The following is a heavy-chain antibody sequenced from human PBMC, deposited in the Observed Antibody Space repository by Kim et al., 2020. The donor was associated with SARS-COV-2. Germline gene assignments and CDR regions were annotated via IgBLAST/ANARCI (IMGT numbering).Heavy chain of an antibody. Sequence: GGSLRLSCAASGFTFSDYYMTWIRQAPGKGLEWLSYISSSGTYIKCADSVKGRFSISRDNAKNSLYLQMNSLRAEDTAVYYCARVSSGSSSWYWFDPWG. CDR3: ARVSSGSSSWYWFDP. V-gene: IGHV3-11*05. D-gene: IGHD6-13*01. CDR2: ISSSGTYI. J-gene: IGHJ5*02. CDR1: GFTFSDYY.